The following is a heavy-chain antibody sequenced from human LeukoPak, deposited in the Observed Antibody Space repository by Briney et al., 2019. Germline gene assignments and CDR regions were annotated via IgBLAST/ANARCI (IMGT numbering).Heavy chain of an antibody. J-gene: IGHJ6*02. V-gene: IGHV1-8*01. Sequence: ASVKVSCKASGYTFTSYDINWVRQAPGQGLEWMGWINPNTGDINYAQKFQGRVTMTRDTSISTAYMELTILRSNNTAVYYCVSGSYGVSANGMDVWGQGTMVTVSS. D-gene: IGHD2-8*01. CDR2: INPNTGDI. CDR1: GYTFTSYD. CDR3: VSGSYGVSANGMDV.